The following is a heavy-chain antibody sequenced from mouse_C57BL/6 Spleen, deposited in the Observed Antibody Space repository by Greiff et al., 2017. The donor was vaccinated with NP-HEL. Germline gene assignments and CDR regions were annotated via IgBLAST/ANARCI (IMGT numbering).Heavy chain of an antibody. J-gene: IGHJ3*01. CDR1: GFTFSDYY. D-gene: IGHD1-1*02. Sequence: EVNLVESGGGLVQPGGSLKLSCAASGFTFSDYYMYWVRQTPEKRLEWVAYISNGGGSTYYPDTVKGRFTISRDNAKNTLYLQMSRLKSEDTAMYYCARGGQAWFAYWGQGTLVTVSA. CDR3: ARGGQAWFAY. V-gene: IGHV5-12*01. CDR2: ISNGGGST.